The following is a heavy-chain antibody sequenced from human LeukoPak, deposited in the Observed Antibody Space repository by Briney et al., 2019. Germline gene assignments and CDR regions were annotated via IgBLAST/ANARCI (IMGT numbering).Heavy chain of an antibody. D-gene: IGHD2-15*01. V-gene: IGHV4-39*07. J-gene: IGHJ4*02. CDR3: ARGPVVVVAATHYFDS. CDR2: FYYTGIT. CDR1: GGSISGRSYY. Sequence: SETLSLTCIVSGGSISGRSYYWGWIRQPPGKGLEWIGSFYYTGITYFNPSLKGRVTVSVDTSRKHFSLKLTSVTAADTAVYYCARGPVVVVAATHYFDSWGQGTLVTVSS.